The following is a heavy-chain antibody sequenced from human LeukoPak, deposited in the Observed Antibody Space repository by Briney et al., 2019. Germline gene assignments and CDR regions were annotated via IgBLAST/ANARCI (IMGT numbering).Heavy chain of an antibody. CDR2: ISSSGSTI. D-gene: IGHD2/OR15-2a*01. Sequence: GGSLRLSCAASGFTFSSYEMNWVRQAPGKGLEWVSYISSSGSTIYYADSVKGRFTISRDNAKNSLYLQMNSLRAEDTAVYYCAGRLPSLLLFSFGMDVWGQGTTVTVSS. J-gene: IGHJ6*02. CDR1: GFTFSSYE. V-gene: IGHV3-48*03. CDR3: AGRLPSLLLFSFGMDV.